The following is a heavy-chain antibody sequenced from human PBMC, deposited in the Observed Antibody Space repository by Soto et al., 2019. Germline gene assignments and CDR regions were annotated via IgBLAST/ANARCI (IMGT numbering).Heavy chain of an antibody. V-gene: IGHV3-9*01. CDR1: GISFDDYA. CDR3: AKDTAPGFYDANGHLDY. Sequence: VQLVASGGGLVQPGGSRRLSCVVSGISFDDYAMHWVRQVPGKGLEWVSGINWDSGDIGYADSVKGRFTISRDNAKNSLYLQMNSLKTEDTALYYCAKDTAPGFYDANGHLDYWGQGTPVTVSS. CDR2: INWDSGDI. J-gene: IGHJ4*02. D-gene: IGHD2-8*01.